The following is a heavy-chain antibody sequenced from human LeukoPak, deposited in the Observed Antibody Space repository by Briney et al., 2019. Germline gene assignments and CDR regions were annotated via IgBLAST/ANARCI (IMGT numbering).Heavy chain of an antibody. CDR2: ISGSGTST. V-gene: IGHV3-23*01. D-gene: IGHD4-11*01. CDR1: GFTFSNYV. J-gene: IGHJ3*01. CDR3: ANEYSKGDV. Sequence: PRGSLRLFCVASGFTFSNYVMNWVRQAPGKGLECVSSISGSGTSTYCADSVKGRFTSSRDNSKNTLYLQMDSLRAEDTAIYYCANEYSKGDVWGQGTTVTVSS.